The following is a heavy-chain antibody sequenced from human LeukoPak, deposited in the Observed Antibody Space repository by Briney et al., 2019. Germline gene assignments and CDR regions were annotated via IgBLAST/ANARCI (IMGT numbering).Heavy chain of an antibody. CDR1: GGSISSGSYY. CDR2: IYTSGST. J-gene: IGHJ5*02. CDR3: ARHGITIFFNWFDP. Sequence: PSETLSLTCTVSGGSISSGSYYWSWIRQPAGKGLEWIGHIYTSGSTNYNPSLKSRVTISVDTSKNQFSLKLSSVTAADTAVYYCARHGITIFFNWFDPWGQGTLVTVSS. D-gene: IGHD3-9*01. V-gene: IGHV4-61*09.